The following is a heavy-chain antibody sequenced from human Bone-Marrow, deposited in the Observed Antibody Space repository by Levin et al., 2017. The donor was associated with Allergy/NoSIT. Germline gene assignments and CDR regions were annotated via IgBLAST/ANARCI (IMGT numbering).Heavy chain of an antibody. J-gene: IGHJ6*02. CDR2: IGTSSDT. CDR3: VREYYGMLTGYDGMDV. CDR1: GFTFGKYD. V-gene: IGHV3-13*01. Sequence: HSGGSLRLSCAATGFTFGKYDMHWVRQGRGKGLEWVSGIGTSSDTYYADSAKGRFTTSRENAKNTLYLQMNSLKDGETAVYYCVREYYGMLTGYDGMDVWGQGTAVAVSS. D-gene: IGHD3-9*01.